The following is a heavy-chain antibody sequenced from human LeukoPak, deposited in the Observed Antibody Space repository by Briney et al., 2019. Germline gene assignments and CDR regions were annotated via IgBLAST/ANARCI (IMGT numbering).Heavy chain of an antibody. CDR2: IKQDGSEK. CDR3: ARDYNGHFDY. D-gene: IGHD2-8*01. J-gene: IGHJ4*02. Sequence: GGSLRLSCAASGFTFSSFYMSWVRQAPGKGLEWVANIKQDGSEKYYVDSVRGRFTISRDNARDSLYLQMNSLRVEDTALYYCARDYNGHFDYWGQGTLVTVSS. CDR1: GFTFSSFY. V-gene: IGHV3-7*04.